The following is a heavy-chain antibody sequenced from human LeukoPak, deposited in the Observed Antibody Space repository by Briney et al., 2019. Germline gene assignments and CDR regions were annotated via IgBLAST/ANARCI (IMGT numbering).Heavy chain of an antibody. CDR3: ARGPSHSYGAFDI. D-gene: IGHD5-18*01. CDR1: GYSFTSYW. J-gene: IGHJ3*02. Sequence: GEPLKISCKGSGYSFTSYWIGWVRQMPGKGLEWMGIIYPGDSDTRYSPSFQGQVTTSADKSISTAYLQWSSLKASDTAMYYCARGPSHSYGAFDIWGQGTMVTVSS. V-gene: IGHV5-51*01. CDR2: IYPGDSDT.